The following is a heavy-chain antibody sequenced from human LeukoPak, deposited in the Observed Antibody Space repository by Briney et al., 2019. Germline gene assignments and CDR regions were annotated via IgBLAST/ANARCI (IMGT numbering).Heavy chain of an antibody. Sequence: PGGSLRLSCAASGFIFSSHGMNWVRQAPGKGLEWVSGISPSGDITYCADSVKGRFTISRDNSKNTLYLQMNSLRAEDTAVYYCAKSHITMIVVVIDAFDIWGQGTMVTVSS. CDR2: ISPSGDIT. J-gene: IGHJ3*02. CDR3: AKSHITMIVVVIDAFDI. CDR1: GFIFSSHG. V-gene: IGHV3-23*01. D-gene: IGHD3-22*01.